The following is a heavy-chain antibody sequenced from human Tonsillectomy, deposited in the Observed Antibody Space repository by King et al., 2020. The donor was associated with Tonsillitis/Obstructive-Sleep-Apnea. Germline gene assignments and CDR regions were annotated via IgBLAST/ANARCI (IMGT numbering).Heavy chain of an antibody. CDR1: GFTFDDYA. V-gene: IGHV3-9*01. CDR3: AKDMSAMIVVVITTSLAFDI. D-gene: IGHD3-22*01. J-gene: IGHJ3*02. CDR2: ISWKSGTI. Sequence: VQLVKSGGGLVQPGRSLRLSCAASGFTFDDYAMHWVRQAPGKGLEWVSGISWKSGTIAYADSVKGRFTISRDNAKNSLYLQMNSLRAEDTALYYCAKDMSAMIVVVITTSLAFDIWGQGTMVTVSS.